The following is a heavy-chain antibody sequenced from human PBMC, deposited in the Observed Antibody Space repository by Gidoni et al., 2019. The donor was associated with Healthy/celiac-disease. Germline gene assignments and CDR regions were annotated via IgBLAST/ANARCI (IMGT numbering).Heavy chain of an antibody. Sequence: QVQLVQSGAEVKKPGASVKVSCKASGYTFTSYYMHWVRQAPGQGLAGMGIIKPSGGSTSYAQKFQGRVTMTRDTSTSTVYMELSSLRSEDTAVYYCARELSGSDTALWGQGTLVTVSS. CDR2: IKPSGGST. CDR1: GYTFTSYY. CDR3: ARELSGSDTAL. J-gene: IGHJ4*02. D-gene: IGHD5-18*01. V-gene: IGHV1-46*01.